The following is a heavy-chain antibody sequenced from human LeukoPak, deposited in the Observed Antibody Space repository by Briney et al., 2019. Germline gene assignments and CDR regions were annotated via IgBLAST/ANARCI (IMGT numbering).Heavy chain of an antibody. V-gene: IGHV4-34*01. CDR1: GGSFSGYY. CDR3: ARGRIVVVPAADPGSVYYFDY. D-gene: IGHD2-2*01. J-gene: IGHJ4*02. CDR2: INHSGST. Sequence: ASETLSLTCAVYGGSFSGYYWSWIRQPPGKGPEWIGEINHSGSTNYNPSLKSRVTISVDTSKNQFSLKLSSVTAADTAVYYCARGRIVVVPAADPGSVYYFDYWGQGTLVTVSS.